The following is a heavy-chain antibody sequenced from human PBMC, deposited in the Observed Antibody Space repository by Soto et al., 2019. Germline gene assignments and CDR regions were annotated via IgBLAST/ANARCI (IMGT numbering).Heavy chain of an antibody. D-gene: IGHD6-13*01. CDR1: GFTFSNAW. CDR2: IKSKTDGGTT. V-gene: IGHV3-15*01. J-gene: IGHJ6*02. Sequence: TGGSLRLSCAASGFTFSNAWMSWVRQAPGKGLEWVGRIKSKTDGGTTDYAAPVKGRFTISRDDSKNTLYLQMNSLKTEDTAVYYCTTDLGAAAGTGYYYYGMDVWGQGTTVTVSS. CDR3: TTDLGAAAGTGYYYYGMDV.